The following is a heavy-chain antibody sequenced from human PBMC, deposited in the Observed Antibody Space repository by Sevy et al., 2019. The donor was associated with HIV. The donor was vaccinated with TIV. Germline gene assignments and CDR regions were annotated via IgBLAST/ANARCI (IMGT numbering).Heavy chain of an antibody. V-gene: IGHV3-23*01. Sequence: GGSLRLSCAASGFTFSSYAMSWVRQAPGKGLEWVSAISGSGGSKYYADSVKGRFTISRDKSKNTLYLQMNSLRAEDTAVYYCAKDQKYYYDSSGSDYWGQGTLVTVSS. CDR3: AKDQKYYYDSSGSDY. CDR2: ISGSGGSK. D-gene: IGHD3-22*01. J-gene: IGHJ4*02. CDR1: GFTFSSYA.